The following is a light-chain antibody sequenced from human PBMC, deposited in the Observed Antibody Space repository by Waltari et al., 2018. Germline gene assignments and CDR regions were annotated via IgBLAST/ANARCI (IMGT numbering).Light chain of an antibody. CDR1: QSVGSSY. CDR2: VAS. CDR3: QQYRSSPYT. Sequence: EVVLTQSPGTLSLSPGERATLSCRASQSVGSSYLAWYQQRPGQAPRLLIYVASSRATGIPDRFSGSGSGTDFTLTISRLEPEDFAVYFCQQYRSSPYTFGQGTKLEIK. J-gene: IGKJ2*01. V-gene: IGKV3-20*01.